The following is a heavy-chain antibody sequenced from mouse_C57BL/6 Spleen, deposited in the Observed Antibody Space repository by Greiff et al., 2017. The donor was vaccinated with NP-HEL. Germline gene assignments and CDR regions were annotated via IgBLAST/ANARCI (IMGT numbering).Heavy chain of an antibody. CDR1: GFTFSDYG. Sequence: EVKLVESGGGLVKPGGSLKLSCAASGFTFSDYGMHWVRQAPEKGLEWVAYISSGSSTIYYADTVKGLFTISRDNAKNTLFLQMTRLRSEDTAMYYCARERGSLGAMDYWGQGTSVTVAS. D-gene: IGHD6-2*01. CDR2: ISSGSSTI. V-gene: IGHV5-17*01. CDR3: ARERGSLGAMDY. J-gene: IGHJ4*01.